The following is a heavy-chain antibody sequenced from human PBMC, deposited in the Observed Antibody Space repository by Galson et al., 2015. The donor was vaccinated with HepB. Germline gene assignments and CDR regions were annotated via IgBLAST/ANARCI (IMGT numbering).Heavy chain of an antibody. CDR3: AKAQSIAAADAWYFDY. Sequence: SLRLSCAASGFTFSSYGMHWVRQAPGKGLEWVAVISYDGSNKYYADSVKGRFTISRDNSKNTLYLQMNSLRAEDTAVCYCAKAQSIAAADAWYFDYWGQGTLVTVSS. CDR1: GFTFSSYG. D-gene: IGHD6-13*01. CDR2: ISYDGSNK. V-gene: IGHV3-30*18. J-gene: IGHJ4*02.